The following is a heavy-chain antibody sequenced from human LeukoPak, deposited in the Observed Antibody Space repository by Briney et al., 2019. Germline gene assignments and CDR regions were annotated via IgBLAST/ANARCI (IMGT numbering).Heavy chain of an antibody. Sequence: GGSLRLSCAASGFTFSSYAMHWVRQAPGKGLEWVAVISYDGSNKYYADSVKGRFTISRDNSKNTLYLQMNSLRAEDTAVYYCAKGAAAGPNIDYWGQGTLVTVSS. CDR1: GFTFSSYA. J-gene: IGHJ4*02. CDR3: AKGAAAGPNIDY. D-gene: IGHD6-13*01. V-gene: IGHV3-30-3*01. CDR2: ISYDGSNK.